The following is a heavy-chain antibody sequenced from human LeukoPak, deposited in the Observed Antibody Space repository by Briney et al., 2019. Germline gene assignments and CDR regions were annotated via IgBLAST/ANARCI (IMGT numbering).Heavy chain of an antibody. CDR3: ARDNPLVYGGNSGLDY. Sequence: NPSETLSLTCTVSGGSISSSSYYWGWIRQPPGKGLEWIGSIYYSGSTYYNPSLKSRVTISVDTSKNQFSLKLSSVTAADTAVYYCARDNPLVYGGNSGLDYWGQGTLVTVSS. D-gene: IGHD4-23*01. J-gene: IGHJ4*02. V-gene: IGHV4-39*07. CDR1: GGSISSSSYY. CDR2: IYYSGST.